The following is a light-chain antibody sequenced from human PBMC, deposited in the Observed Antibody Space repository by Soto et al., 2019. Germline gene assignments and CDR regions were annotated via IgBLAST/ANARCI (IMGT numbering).Light chain of an antibody. Sequence: QSVLTQPPSASGTPGQRVTISCSGSSPNIGSNTVNWYQQLPGTAPKLLIYSNNQRPSGVPDRFSGSRSGTSASLAISGLQSEDEGDYYCAAWDDSLNGRGVFGGGTKLTVL. CDR1: SPNIGSNT. J-gene: IGLJ3*02. V-gene: IGLV1-44*01. CDR2: SNN. CDR3: AAWDDSLNGRGV.